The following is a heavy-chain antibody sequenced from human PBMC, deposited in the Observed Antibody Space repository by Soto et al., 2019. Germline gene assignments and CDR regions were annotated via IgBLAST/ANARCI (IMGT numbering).Heavy chain of an antibody. V-gene: IGHV3-53*02. CDR1: GFTVSTNY. CDR2: IYSGGDA. J-gene: IGHJ4*01. D-gene: IGHD2-15*01. Sequence: EVQLVETGGGLIQPGGSLRLSCAASGFTVSTNYMVWVRQAPGKGLAWVSIIYSGGDAYYADSVKGRFTISRDNSKNTLYLQMNSLRAEDTAVYYCAREGGGVYCSGGSCYGRYFDYWGHGTLVTVSA. CDR3: AREGGGVYCSGGSCYGRYFDY.